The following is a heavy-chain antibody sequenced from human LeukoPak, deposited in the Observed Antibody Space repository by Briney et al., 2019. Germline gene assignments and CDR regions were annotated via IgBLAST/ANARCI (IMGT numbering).Heavy chain of an antibody. V-gene: IGHV1-2*02. Sequence: ASVKVSCKASGYTFTGYYIHWVRQAPGQGLEWMGWIDPHSGGTNYAQKFQGGVTMTTDTSTSTAYMELSSLRSEDTAVYYCAREDPVRGVIIDYWGQGTLVTVSS. CDR3: AREDPVRGVIIDY. D-gene: IGHD3-10*02. CDR2: IDPHSGGT. J-gene: IGHJ4*02. CDR1: GYTFTGYY.